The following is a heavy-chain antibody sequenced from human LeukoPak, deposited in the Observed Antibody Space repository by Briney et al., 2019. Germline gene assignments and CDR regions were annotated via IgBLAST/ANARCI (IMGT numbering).Heavy chain of an antibody. V-gene: IGHV1-46*01. D-gene: IGHD3-9*01. J-gene: IGHJ5*02. CDR3: ARGQRPNYDILTGYSYNWFDP. CDR2: INPSGGST. CDR1: GYTFTSYY. Sequence: ASVKVSCKASGYTFTSYYIHWVRQAPGQGLEWMGIINPSGGSTSYAQKFQGRVTMTRNTSISTAYMELSSLRSEDTAVYYCARGQRPNYDILTGYSYNWFDPWGQGTLVTVSS.